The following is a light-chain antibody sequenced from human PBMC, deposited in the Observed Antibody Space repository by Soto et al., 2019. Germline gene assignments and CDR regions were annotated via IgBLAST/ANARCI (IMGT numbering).Light chain of an antibody. V-gene: IGLV2-14*01. CDR3: SSYTSSIVV. CDR1: SSDVGGYNY. J-gene: IGLJ2*01. CDR2: DVS. Sequence: QSVLTQPASVSGSPGQSITISCTGTSSDVGGYNYVPWYQQHPGKAPKLMIYDVSNRPSGVSNRFSGSKSGNTASLTISGLQAEDEADYYCSSYTSSIVVFGGGTKLTVL.